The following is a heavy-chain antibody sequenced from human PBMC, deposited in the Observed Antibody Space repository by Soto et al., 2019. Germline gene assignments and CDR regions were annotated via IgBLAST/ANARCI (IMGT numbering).Heavy chain of an antibody. D-gene: IGHD4-17*01. J-gene: IGHJ5*02. Sequence: QITLKESGPTLVKPTQTLTLTCTFSGFSLSTGGLGVGWLRQPQGRALEWLALLYWNDDKRYNPSLKSRITIPKDTSKNRVVLTMTNMDPVDTATYYCAHRGYGDYPRDNWFDPWGHGTLVTVSS. CDR2: LYWNDDK. V-gene: IGHV2-5*01. CDR1: GFSLSTGGLG. CDR3: AHRGYGDYPRDNWFDP.